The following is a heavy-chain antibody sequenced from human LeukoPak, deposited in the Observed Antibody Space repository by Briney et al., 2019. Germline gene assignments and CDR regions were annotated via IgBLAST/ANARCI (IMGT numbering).Heavy chain of an antibody. CDR1: GFTFGDYA. D-gene: IGHD3-9*01. CDR2: IRSKAYGGTT. Sequence: PGGSLRLFCTASGFTFGDYAMSWVRQAPGKGLEWVGFIRSKAYGGTTEYAASVKGRFTISRDDSKSIAYLQMNSLKTEDTAVYYCTRGFDSTLDWFDPWGQGTLVTVSS. J-gene: IGHJ5*02. CDR3: TRGFDSTLDWFDP. V-gene: IGHV3-49*04.